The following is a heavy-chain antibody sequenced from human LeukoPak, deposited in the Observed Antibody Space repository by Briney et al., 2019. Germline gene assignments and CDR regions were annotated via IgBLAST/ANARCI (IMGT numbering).Heavy chain of an antibody. CDR1: GFTFSNYG. Sequence: GGSLRLSCAASGFTFSNYGINWVRQAPGKGLEWVSFIGTTSRYIYYADSVKGRFTISRDNAKNSLYLQMNSLRAEDTAVYYCARRGTFFDYWGQGTLVTVSS. J-gene: IGHJ4*02. V-gene: IGHV3-21*04. CDR3: ARRGTFFDY. CDR2: IGTTSRYI. D-gene: IGHD1-1*01.